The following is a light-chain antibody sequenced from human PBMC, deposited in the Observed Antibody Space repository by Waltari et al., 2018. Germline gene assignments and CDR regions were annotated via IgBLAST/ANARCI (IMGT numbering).Light chain of an antibody. CDR3: AAWDDSLNGQV. CDR2: GDN. CDR1: SSNIGRNT. V-gene: IGLV1-44*01. J-gene: IGLJ1*01. Sequence: QSVLTQPPSASGTPGQRVTISCSGSSSNIGRNTVNWYQHLPGTAPKLVIYGDNQRPSGVPDRFSGSKSGTSASLAISGLQSEDEADYYCAAWDDSLNGQVFGTGTKVTVL.